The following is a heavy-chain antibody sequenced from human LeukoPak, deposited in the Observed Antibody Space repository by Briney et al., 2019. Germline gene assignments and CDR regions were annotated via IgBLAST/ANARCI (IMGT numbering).Heavy chain of an antibody. CDR2: INTDGSNT. D-gene: IGHD4-17*01. Sequence: GGSLRLSCAASGFTFSNYWMHWVRQAPGKGLVWVSHINTDGSNTGYADSVKGRFTISRDNAQNTLYLQMNSLRAEDTAVYYCARAPSVTRNGEAYYFDYWGQGTLVTVSS. CDR1: GFTFSNYW. J-gene: IGHJ4*02. V-gene: IGHV3-74*01. CDR3: ARAPSVTRNGEAYYFDY.